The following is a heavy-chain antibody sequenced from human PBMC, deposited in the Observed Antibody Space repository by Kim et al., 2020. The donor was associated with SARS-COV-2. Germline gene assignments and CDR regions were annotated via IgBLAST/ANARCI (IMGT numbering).Heavy chain of an antibody. CDR3: ARWSYYYDSSGYYWYFDL. J-gene: IGHJ2*01. V-gene: IGHV3-53*01. Sequence: GGSLRLSCAASGFTVSSNYMSWVRQAPGKGLEWVSVIYSGGSTYYADSVKGRFTISRDNSKNTLYLQMNSLRAEDTAVYYCARWSYYYDSSGYYWYFDLWGRGTLVTVSS. CDR2: IYSGGST. CDR1: GFTVSSNY. D-gene: IGHD3-22*01.